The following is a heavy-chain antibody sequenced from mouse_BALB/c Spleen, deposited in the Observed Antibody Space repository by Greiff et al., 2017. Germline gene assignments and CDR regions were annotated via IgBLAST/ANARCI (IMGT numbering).Heavy chain of an antibody. CDR2: INSNGGST. Sequence: EVKVVESGGGLVKLGGSLKLSCAASGFTFSSYYMSWVRQTPEKRLELVAAINSNGGSTYYPDTVKGRFTISRDNAKNTLYLQMSSLKSEDTALYYCARHGVITSYAMDYWGQGTSVTVSS. CDR3: ARHGVITSYAMDY. J-gene: IGHJ4*01. CDR1: GFTFSSYY. V-gene: IGHV5-6-2*01. D-gene: IGHD2-4*01.